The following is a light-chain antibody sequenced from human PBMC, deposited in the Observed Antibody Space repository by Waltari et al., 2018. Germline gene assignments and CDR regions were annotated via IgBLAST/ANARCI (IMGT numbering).Light chain of an antibody. Sequence: QSVLTQPPSASGTPGQRVTISCSGSSSHIGSNTVNWYQQLPGTAPKLLIYSNNQRPSGVPDRFSGSKSGTSASLAISGLQSEDEADYYCAAWDDSQNGYVFGTGTKVTVL. J-gene: IGLJ1*01. CDR1: SSHIGSNT. CDR3: AAWDDSQNGYV. V-gene: IGLV1-44*01. CDR2: SNN.